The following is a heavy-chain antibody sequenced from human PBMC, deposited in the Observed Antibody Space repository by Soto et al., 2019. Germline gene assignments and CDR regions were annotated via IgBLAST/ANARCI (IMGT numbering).Heavy chain of an antibody. V-gene: IGHV1-3*01. J-gene: IGHJ5*02. Sequence: QVQRVQSGAEVKKPGASVKVSCKASGYTFTSYAMHWVRQAPGQRHERMGWINAGNGNTKYSQKFQGRVTITRDTSASTGYMKVSSLRCENMAVYYCAREHYYDSSGLRTWGQGTLVPVSS. D-gene: IGHD3-22*01. CDR2: INAGNGNT. CDR1: GYTFTSYA. CDR3: AREHYYDSSGLRT.